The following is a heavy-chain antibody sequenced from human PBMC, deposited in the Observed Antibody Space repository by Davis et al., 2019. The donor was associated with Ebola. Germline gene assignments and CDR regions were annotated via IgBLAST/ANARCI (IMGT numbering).Heavy chain of an antibody. D-gene: IGHD3-22*01. Sequence: PGGSLRLSCAASGFTFSSYSMNWVRQAPGKGLEWVSYISSSSSTIYYADSVKGRFTISRDNAKNSLYLQMNSLRDEDTAVYYCARVPYYYDSSGSFAFDIWGQGTMVTVSS. CDR3: ARVPYYYDSSGSFAFDI. J-gene: IGHJ3*02. CDR1: GFTFSSYS. V-gene: IGHV3-48*02. CDR2: ISSSSSTI.